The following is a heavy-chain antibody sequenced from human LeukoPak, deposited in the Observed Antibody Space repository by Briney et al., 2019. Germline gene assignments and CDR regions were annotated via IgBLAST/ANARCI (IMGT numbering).Heavy chain of an antibody. CDR3: ARVDTAMVAGGGDY. CDR1: GGTFSSYA. J-gene: IGHJ4*02. D-gene: IGHD5-18*01. V-gene: IGHV1-2*02. Sequence: GPVKVSCKASGGTFSSYAISWVRQAPGQGLEWMGWINPNSGGTKYAQKFKGRVTMTRDTSISTAYMELSRLRSDDTAVYYCARVDTAMVAGGGDYWGQGTLVTVSS. CDR2: INPNSGGT.